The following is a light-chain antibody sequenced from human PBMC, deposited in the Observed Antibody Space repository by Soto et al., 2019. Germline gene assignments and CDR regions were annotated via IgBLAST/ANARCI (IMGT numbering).Light chain of an antibody. Sequence: DIQMTQSPSTLGASVGDTVTISCRASQSVSPWLAWYQQKPGKAPKLLIYKTSRLQSGVPSRFSGSGSGTDFTLKISSLQPDEFAIYYCQQYNSSGLTFGGGTTVDIK. CDR3: QQYNSSGLT. CDR2: KTS. CDR1: QSVSPW. V-gene: IGKV1-5*03. J-gene: IGKJ4*01.